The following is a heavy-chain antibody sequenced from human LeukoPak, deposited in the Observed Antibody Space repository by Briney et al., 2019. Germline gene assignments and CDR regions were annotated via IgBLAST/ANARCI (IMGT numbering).Heavy chain of an antibody. CDR1: GFTFNTYR. J-gene: IGHJ4*02. V-gene: IGHV3-21*01. CDR3: ARNLREYSSGYYDGGPDY. Sequence: GGSLTLSCTVSGFTFNTYRKSWVRQPPGKRLQWVSYISYSSDFIFYPDPVKRLHTISRDNANNSPYLKINSLRAEDTAVYWCARNLREYSSGYYDGGPDYWGQESMVTVSS. D-gene: IGHD6-19*01. CDR2: ISYSSDFI.